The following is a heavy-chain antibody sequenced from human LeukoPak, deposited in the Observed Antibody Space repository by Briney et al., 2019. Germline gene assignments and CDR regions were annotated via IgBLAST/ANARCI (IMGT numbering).Heavy chain of an antibody. CDR3: AIFGVVASGFDP. D-gene: IGHD3-3*01. J-gene: IGHJ5*02. V-gene: IGHV3-30-3*01. CDR1: GFTFSSYA. CDR2: ISYDGSNK. Sequence: PGRSLRLSCAASGFTFSSYAMHWVRQAPGKGLEWVAVISYDGSNKYYADSVKGRFTISRDNSKNTLYLQMNSLRAEDTAVYYCAIFGVVASGFDPWGQGTLVTVSS.